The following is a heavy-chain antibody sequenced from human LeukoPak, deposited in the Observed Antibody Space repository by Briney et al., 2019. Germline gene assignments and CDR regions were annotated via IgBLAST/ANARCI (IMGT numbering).Heavy chain of an antibody. CDR2: ISADSATT. J-gene: IGHJ6*03. Sequence: PGGSLRLSCAASGFNFGSYSMASGRQAPGKGLEWVSVISADSATTFYADSVKGRFTISRDNAKNTVFLQMSSLRAEDTAVYYCARAYSERYGLGYYYMDVWGKGTTVTISS. CDR3: ARAYSERYGLGYYYMDV. D-gene: IGHD1-26*01. V-gene: IGHV3-23*01. CDR1: GFNFGSYS.